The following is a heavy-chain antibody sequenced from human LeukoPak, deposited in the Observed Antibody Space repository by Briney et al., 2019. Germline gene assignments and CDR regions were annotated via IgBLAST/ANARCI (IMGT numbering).Heavy chain of an antibody. CDR3: APSPPRYCSGGSCYSDY. J-gene: IGHJ4*02. CDR1: GFTFSSYS. CDR2: TSSSSSYI. Sequence: GGSLRLSCAASGFTFSSYSMTWVRQAPGKGLEWVSSTSSSSSYIYYADSVKGRFTISRDNAKNSLYLQMNSLRAEDTAVYYCAPSPPRYCSGGSCYSDYWGQGTLVTVSS. V-gene: IGHV3-21*01. D-gene: IGHD2-15*01.